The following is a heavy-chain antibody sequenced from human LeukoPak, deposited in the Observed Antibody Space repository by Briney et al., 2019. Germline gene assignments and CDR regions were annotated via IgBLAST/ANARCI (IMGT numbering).Heavy chain of an antibody. V-gene: IGHV3-30*02. CDR1: GFTFSSYG. Sequence: QPGGSLRLSCAASGFTFSSYGMHWVRQAPGKGLEWVAFIRYDGSNKYYADSVKGRFTISRDNSKNTLYLQMNSLRAEDTAVYYCANNWDWFGELWPIEYWGQGTLVTVSS. CDR2: IRYDGSNK. J-gene: IGHJ4*02. CDR3: ANNWDWFGELWPIEY. D-gene: IGHD3-10*01.